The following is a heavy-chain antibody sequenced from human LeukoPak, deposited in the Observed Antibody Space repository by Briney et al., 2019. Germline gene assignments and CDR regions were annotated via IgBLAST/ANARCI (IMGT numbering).Heavy chain of an antibody. CDR3: ARDAPLGPPAGYANEN. CDR2: IYYSGST. CDR1: GGSISSGDYY. Sequence: SETLSLTCTVSGGSISSGDYYWSWIRQPPGKGLEWIGYIYYSGSTYYNPSLKSRVTISVDTSKNQFSLKLSSVTAADTAVYYCARDAPLGPPAGYANENWGQGTLVTVSS. D-gene: IGHD5-18*01. V-gene: IGHV4-30-4*01. J-gene: IGHJ4*02.